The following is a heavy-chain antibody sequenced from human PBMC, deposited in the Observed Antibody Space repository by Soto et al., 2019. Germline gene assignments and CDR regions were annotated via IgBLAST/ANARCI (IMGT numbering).Heavy chain of an antibody. J-gene: IGHJ1*01. V-gene: IGHV4-4*02. CDR2: IYHSGST. CDR3: ARVYYGDYVGFYFQH. D-gene: IGHD4-17*01. CDR1: GGSISSSNW. Sequence: QVQLQESGPGLVKPSGTLSLTCAVSGGSISSSNWWSWVRQPPGKGLEWIGEIYHSGSTNYNPSLKSRVTISVDKSKNQFSLKLSSVTAADTAMYHCARVYYGDYVGFYFQHWGQGTLVTVSS.